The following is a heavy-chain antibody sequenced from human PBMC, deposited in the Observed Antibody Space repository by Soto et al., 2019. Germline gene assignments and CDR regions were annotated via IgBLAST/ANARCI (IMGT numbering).Heavy chain of an antibody. Sequence: QVQLVESGGGAVQPGESLRLSCVASGFDFTYYAMHWVRQAPGKGLESVAVMSSDGSKIHHTDSVKGRFTISRDNSKNTLYLLMNILRKEDTAVYFCSKDEGVGGTLGLFDYWGQGTLVSVSS. D-gene: IGHD1-26*01. CDR1: GFDFTYYA. CDR3: SKDEGVGGTLGLFDY. CDR2: MSSDGSKI. V-gene: IGHV3-30*18. J-gene: IGHJ4*02.